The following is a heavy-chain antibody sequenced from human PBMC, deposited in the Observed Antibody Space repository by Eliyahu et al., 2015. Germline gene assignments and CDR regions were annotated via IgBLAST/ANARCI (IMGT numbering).Heavy chain of an antibody. J-gene: IGHJ6*02. CDR2: VYHSGAT. D-gene: IGHD1-7*01. Sequence: QVQLQESGPGLVKPSETLSLTCTVSGYSISSGYFWAWIRQPPGKGLEWIGAVYHSGATSYNPSLKSRATVSVDTSRNQFSLKLTSVTAADTAVYYCARPITATSVLSGLDVWGQGTTVTVSS. CDR1: GYSISSGYF. CDR3: ARPITATSVLSGLDV. V-gene: IGHV4-38-2*02.